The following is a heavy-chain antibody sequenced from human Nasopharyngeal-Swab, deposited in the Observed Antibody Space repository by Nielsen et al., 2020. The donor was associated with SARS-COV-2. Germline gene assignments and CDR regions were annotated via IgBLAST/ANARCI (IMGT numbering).Heavy chain of an antibody. CDR2: IYSGGST. V-gene: IGHV3-66*01. D-gene: IGHD4-11*01. CDR3: ARDLSKLRFDY. CDR1: GFTVSSNY. Sequence: GESLKISCAASGFTVSSNYMSWVRQAPGKGLEWVSVIYSGGSTYYADPVKGRFTISRDNSKNTLYLQMNSLRAEDTAVYYCARDLSKLRFDYWGQGTLVTVSS. J-gene: IGHJ4*02.